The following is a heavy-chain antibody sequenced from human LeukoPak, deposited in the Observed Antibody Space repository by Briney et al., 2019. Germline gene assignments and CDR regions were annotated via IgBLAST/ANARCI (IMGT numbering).Heavy chain of an antibody. J-gene: IGHJ4*02. D-gene: IGHD4-17*01. Sequence: SVKVSCKASGGTFSSYAIIWVRQAPGQGLEWMGRIIPILGIANYAQKFQGRVTITADKSTSTAYMELSSLRSEDTAVYYCARVPPPYGDYGFDYWGQGTLVTVSS. CDR2: IIPILGIA. V-gene: IGHV1-69*04. CDR1: GGTFSSYA. CDR3: ARVPPPYGDYGFDY.